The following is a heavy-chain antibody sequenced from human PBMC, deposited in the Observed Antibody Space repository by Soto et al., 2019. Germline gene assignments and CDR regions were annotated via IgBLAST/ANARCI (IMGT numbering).Heavy chain of an antibody. Sequence: GGSLRLSCAASGFTFSDYYMSWIRQAPGKGLEWVSYISSSSSYTNYADSVKGRFTISRDNAKNSLYLQMNSLRAEDTAVYYCARLNLSLVRGVKEYYYGMDVWGQGTTVTVSS. V-gene: IGHV3-11*06. D-gene: IGHD3-10*01. CDR3: ARLNLSLVRGVKEYYYGMDV. CDR2: ISSSSSYT. CDR1: GFTFSDYY. J-gene: IGHJ6*02.